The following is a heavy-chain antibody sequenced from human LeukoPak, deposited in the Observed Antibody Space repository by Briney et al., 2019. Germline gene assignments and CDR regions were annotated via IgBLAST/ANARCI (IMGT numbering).Heavy chain of an antibody. V-gene: IGHV4-34*01. Sequence: PSETLSLTXAVYGGSFSGYYWSWIRQPPGKGLEWIGEINHSGSTNYNPSLKSRVTISVDTSKNQFSLKLSSVTAADTAVYYCARAPRLRFDYWGQGTLVTVSS. CDR3: ARAPRLRFDY. CDR1: GGSFSGYY. D-gene: IGHD5-12*01. J-gene: IGHJ4*02. CDR2: INHSGST.